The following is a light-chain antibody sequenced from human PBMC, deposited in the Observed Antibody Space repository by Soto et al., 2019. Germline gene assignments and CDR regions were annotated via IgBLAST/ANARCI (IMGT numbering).Light chain of an antibody. Sequence: DIQMTQSPSSLSASVGDRVTITCRASQSISSCLNWYQQKPGRAPMLLINAASSLQNGVPSRFSGSGSGTDFTRPIGSPQPAVFVAYYCHQRYSTPPPFGQGTRLEIK. J-gene: IGKJ5*01. CDR2: AAS. V-gene: IGKV1-39*01. CDR1: QSISSC. CDR3: HQRYSTPPP.